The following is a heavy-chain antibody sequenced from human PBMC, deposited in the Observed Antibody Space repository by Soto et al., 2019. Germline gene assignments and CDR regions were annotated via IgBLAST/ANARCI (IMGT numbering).Heavy chain of an antibody. Sequence: EVQLVESGGGLVEPGGSLRLSCAASGFSFNNAWMTWVRQGPGKGLEWVGRIKPRSEGGTTEYAAPVKGRFTISRDDSKTILYLQMNCLGTEYTAVYYCTTRYPYIDWGPGSLVHVSS. CDR3: TTRYPYID. J-gene: IGHJ4*02. V-gene: IGHV3-15*01. D-gene: IGHD2-2*02. CDR1: GFSFNNAW. CDR2: IKPRSEGGTT.